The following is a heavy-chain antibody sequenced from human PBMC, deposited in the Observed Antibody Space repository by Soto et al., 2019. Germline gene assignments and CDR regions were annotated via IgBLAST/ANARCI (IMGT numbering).Heavy chain of an antibody. CDR1: GYTFTSYD. V-gene: IGHV1-18*01. J-gene: IGHJ5*02. CDR3: ARAPTQLVHWFVP. D-gene: IGHD6-6*01. CDR2: INTYNGNT. Sequence: ASVKVSCKTSGYTFTSYDINWVRQAPGQGLEWMGWINTYNGNTNYAQKLRGRVTMTTDTSTSTAYMKLRSLGPDDTAVYYCARAPTQLVHWFVPWGQGTLVTVSS.